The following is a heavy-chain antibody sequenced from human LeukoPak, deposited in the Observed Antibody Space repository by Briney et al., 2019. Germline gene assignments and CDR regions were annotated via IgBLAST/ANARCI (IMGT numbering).Heavy chain of an antibody. CDR3: ARYSHYGDYDG. Sequence: SETLSLTCTVSGGFISSYYWSWIRQPPGKGLEWIGYIYYSGSTNYNPSLKSRVTISVDTSKNQFSLKLSSVTAADTAVYYCARYSHYGDYDGWGQGTLVTVSS. CDR2: IYYSGST. CDR1: GGFISSYY. D-gene: IGHD4-17*01. J-gene: IGHJ4*02. V-gene: IGHV4-59*08.